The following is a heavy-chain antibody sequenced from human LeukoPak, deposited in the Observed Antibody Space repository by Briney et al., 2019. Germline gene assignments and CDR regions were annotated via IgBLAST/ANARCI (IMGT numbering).Heavy chain of an antibody. CDR1: GGTFSSYA. J-gene: IGHJ6*02. Sequence: ASVKVSCKASGGTFSSYAISWVRQAPGQGLEWMGGIIPIFGTANYAQKFQGRVTITTDESTSTAYMELSSLRSEDTAVYYCARGNTLPTVTTYYYGMDVWGQGTTVTVSS. V-gene: IGHV1-69*05. D-gene: IGHD4-17*01. CDR2: IIPIFGTA. CDR3: ARGNTLPTVTTYYYGMDV.